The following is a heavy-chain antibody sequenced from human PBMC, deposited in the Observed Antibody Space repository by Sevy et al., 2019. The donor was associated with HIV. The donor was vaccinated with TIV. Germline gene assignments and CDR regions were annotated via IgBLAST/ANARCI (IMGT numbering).Heavy chain of an antibody. Sequence: GGSLRLSCGASDFIFENYWMTWVRQTSGQGLEWVATIKLDGSDKYYGHSVKGRFTISRDNSKKSLYLQMNSLRAEDTAVYFCARGHYAMDVWGQGTTVTVSS. CDR3: ARGHYAMDV. CDR1: DFIFENYW. CDR2: IKLDGSDK. V-gene: IGHV3-7*03. J-gene: IGHJ6*02.